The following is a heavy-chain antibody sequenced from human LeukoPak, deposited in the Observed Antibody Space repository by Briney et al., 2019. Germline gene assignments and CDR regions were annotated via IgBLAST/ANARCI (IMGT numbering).Heavy chain of an antibody. J-gene: IGHJ4*02. V-gene: IGHV4-34*01. CDR3: AITGPHYYGSGSPFHY. D-gene: IGHD3-10*01. Sequence: SETLSLTCAVYGGSFSGYYWSWIRQPPGKGLEWIGDINHSGSTNFNPPLKSRVIISVDTSKNQFSLKVNSVTAADTAIYYCAITGPHYYGSGSPFHYWGQGTLVTVSS. CDR1: GGSFSGYY. CDR2: INHSGST.